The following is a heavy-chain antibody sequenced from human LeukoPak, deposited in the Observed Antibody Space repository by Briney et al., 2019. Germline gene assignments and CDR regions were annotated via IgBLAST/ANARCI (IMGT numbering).Heavy chain of an antibody. CDR2: IYWNDDK. J-gene: IGHJ4*02. V-gene: IGHV2-5*01. Sequence: SGPTLVKPTQTLTLTCTFSGFSLSTSGVTVAWIRQTPGKALEWLALIYWNDDKRYSPSLKSRLTVTKDTSRNQVVLTLTNVDPVDTATYYCAHRTYFDFWSGYFFDTEYWGPGTLVTVSS. CDR3: AHRTYFDFWSGYFFDTEY. D-gene: IGHD3-3*01. CDR1: GFSLSTSGVT.